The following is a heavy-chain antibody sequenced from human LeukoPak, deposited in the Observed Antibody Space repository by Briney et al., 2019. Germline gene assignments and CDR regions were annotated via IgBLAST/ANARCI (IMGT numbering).Heavy chain of an antibody. D-gene: IGHD2-2*01. Sequence: SVKVSCKASGGTFSSYAISWVRQAPGQGLEWMGGIIPIFGTANYAQKFQGRVTITADESTSTAYMELSSLRSEDTAVYYCARAQRGGYCSSTSCCRIDYWGQGTLVTVSS. J-gene: IGHJ4*02. CDR1: GGTFSSYA. CDR3: ARAQRGGYCSSTSCCRIDY. CDR2: IIPIFGTA. V-gene: IGHV1-69*13.